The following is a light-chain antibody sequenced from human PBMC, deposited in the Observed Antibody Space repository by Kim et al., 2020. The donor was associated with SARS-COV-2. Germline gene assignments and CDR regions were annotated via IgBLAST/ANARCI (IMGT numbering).Light chain of an antibody. CDR1: QSVGTN. J-gene: IGKJ2*01. Sequence: EIVLTQSPATLSVSAGESVSLSCRASQSVGTNLAWYQQKPGLAPRLVIFGASTRATGIPARFRGSGPGTEFTLTISSLQSEDFAIYYCQQYNKWPPYIFGQGTKLEI. CDR3: QQYNKWPPYI. V-gene: IGKV3-15*01. CDR2: GAS.